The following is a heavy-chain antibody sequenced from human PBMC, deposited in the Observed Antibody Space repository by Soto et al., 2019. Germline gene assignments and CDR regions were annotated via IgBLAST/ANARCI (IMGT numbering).Heavy chain of an antibody. CDR1: GYTFSNFW. Sequence: PGESLKISCQCSGYTFSNFWIGWVRQLPGKGLEWMGIIYPGDHETRYSPSFHGKVTISADKSINTAYLQWNSLTAEDTAVYYCARGYLTTGTTIFGVITTPPWFDPWGQGTQVTVSS. V-gene: IGHV5-51*01. CDR3: ARGYLTTGTTIFGVITTPPWFDP. D-gene: IGHD3-3*01. J-gene: IGHJ5*02. CDR2: IYPGDHET.